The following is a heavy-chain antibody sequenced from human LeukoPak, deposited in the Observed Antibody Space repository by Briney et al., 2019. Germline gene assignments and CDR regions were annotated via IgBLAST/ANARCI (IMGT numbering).Heavy chain of an antibody. Sequence: SETLSLTCTVSGGSISSYYWSWIRQPPGKGLEWIGYIYTSGSTNYNPSLKSRVTISVDTSKNQFSLKLSSVTAADTAVYYCARHGDFGVVTRVHAAFDIWGQGTMVTVSS. V-gene: IGHV4-4*09. CDR2: IYTSGST. CDR3: ARHGDFGVVTRVHAAFDI. J-gene: IGHJ3*02. D-gene: IGHD3-3*01. CDR1: GGSISSYY.